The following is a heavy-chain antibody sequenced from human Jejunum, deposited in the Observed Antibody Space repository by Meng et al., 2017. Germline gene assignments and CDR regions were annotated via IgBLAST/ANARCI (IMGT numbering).Heavy chain of an antibody. CDR1: GGSLSSGSPS. CDR3: ARHLGHGDGLKIGFDY. D-gene: IGHD4-17*01. V-gene: IGHV4-39*01. CDR2: KNYSGNT. Sequence: QLQLQESGPGLVKPSETLSLSCTGSGGSLSSGSPSWGWIRQSPGKGLEWIGSKNYSGNTYQNPSLKSRGTISVDTSKNQFSLTVSSVTAADTAVYYCARHLGHGDGLKIGFDYWGQGTLVTVSS. J-gene: IGHJ4*02.